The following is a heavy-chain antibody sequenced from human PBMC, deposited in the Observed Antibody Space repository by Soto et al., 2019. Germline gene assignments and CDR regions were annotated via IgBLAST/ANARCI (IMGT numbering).Heavy chain of an antibody. CDR1: GFTFSSYA. V-gene: IGHV3-30-3*01. CDR3: ARDQYYGDYAGY. D-gene: IGHD4-17*01. J-gene: IGHJ4*02. CDR2: ISYDGSNK. Sequence: QVQLVESGGGVVQPGRSLRLSCAASGFTFSSYAMHWVRQAPGKGLEWVAVISYDGSNKYYADSVKGRFTISRDNSKNTLYLQMNSLRAEDTAVYYFARDQYYGDYAGYWGQGTLVTVSS.